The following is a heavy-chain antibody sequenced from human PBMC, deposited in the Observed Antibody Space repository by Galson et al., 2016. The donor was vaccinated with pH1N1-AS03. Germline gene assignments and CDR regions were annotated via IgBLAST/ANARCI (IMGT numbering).Heavy chain of an antibody. CDR3: ANGEKAATGPFDY. V-gene: IGHV3-30*02. J-gene: IGHJ4*02. CDR2: VRFDGINK. CDR1: GFTFSTYG. Sequence: SLRLSCAAAGFTFSTYGMHWVRQAPGKGLEWVAFVRFDGINKFYADSVKGRFTISRDNSKNTLYLQMNSLRTEDTAVYYCANGEKAATGPFDYWGQGTLVTVSS. D-gene: IGHD6-13*01.